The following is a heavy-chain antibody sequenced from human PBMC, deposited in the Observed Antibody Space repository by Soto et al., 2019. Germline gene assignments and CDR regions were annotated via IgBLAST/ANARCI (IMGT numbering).Heavy chain of an antibody. D-gene: IGHD2-15*01. J-gene: IGHJ6*03. Sequence: ASVKVSCKASGYTFTSYDINWVRQATGQGLEWMGWMNPNRGKTGYAQKIQGRVTMNRNTSISTAYMEMSSLRSEDTAVYYCARGHNGEYCSGGSCYSRKRYYYYYYMDVWGKGTTVTVSS. V-gene: IGHV1-8*01. CDR3: ARGHNGEYCSGGSCYSRKRYYYYYYMDV. CDR2: MNPNRGKT. CDR1: GYTFTSYD.